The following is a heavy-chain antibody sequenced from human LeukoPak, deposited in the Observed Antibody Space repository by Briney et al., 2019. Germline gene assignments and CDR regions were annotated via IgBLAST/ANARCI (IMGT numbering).Heavy chain of an antibody. J-gene: IGHJ3*02. V-gene: IGHV3-7*03. CDR1: GFTFSNYW. Sequence: GGSLRLSCATSGFTFSNYWMTWVRQAPGKGLGWVANIRGDGSEKYYADSVKGRFTIPRDNTKNSLVLQISSLRVEDTALYYCARDLTPDATTFSYDAFDIWGQGTMVTVSS. CDR2: IRGDGSEK. D-gene: IGHD3-9*01. CDR3: ARDLTPDATTFSYDAFDI.